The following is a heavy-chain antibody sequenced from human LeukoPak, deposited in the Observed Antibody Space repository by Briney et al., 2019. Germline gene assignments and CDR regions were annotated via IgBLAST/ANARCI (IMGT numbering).Heavy chain of an antibody. CDR3: AKGSSGSRPYYFDY. CDR2: ITDSGGDT. Sequence: GGSLRLSCAASGFTFSNYAMSWVRQAPGKGLEWFSAITDSGGDTYHADSVKGRFTISRDNSMNTLYLQMSSLRAEDTAVYFCAKGSSGSRPYYFDYWGQGVLATVSS. J-gene: IGHJ4*02. D-gene: IGHD6-13*01. V-gene: IGHV3-23*01. CDR1: GFTFSNYA.